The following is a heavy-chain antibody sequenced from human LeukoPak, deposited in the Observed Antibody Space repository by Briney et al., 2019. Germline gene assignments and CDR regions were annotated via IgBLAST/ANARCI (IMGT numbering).Heavy chain of an antibody. CDR3: ARDTMVNYGLDF. V-gene: IGHV4-59*01. CDR1: GASISSSY. CDR2: IYYSGNT. J-gene: IGHJ3*01. Sequence: SETLSLTCTVSGASISSSYWSWIRQPPGKGLEWIGYIYYSGNTNHNPSLKSRVTMSVNTSKNQFSLKLSSVTAADTAVYYCARDTMVNYGLDFWGQGTMVTVSS. D-gene: IGHD3-10*01.